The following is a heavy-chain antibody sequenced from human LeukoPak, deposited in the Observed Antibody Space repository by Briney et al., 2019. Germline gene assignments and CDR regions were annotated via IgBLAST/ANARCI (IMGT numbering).Heavy chain of an antibody. CDR2: ISSSSSYR. CDR3: ARDGYCSSTSCYLYYYYYGMDV. Sequence: GGSLRLSCAASGFTFSSYSMNWVRQAPGKGLEWVSSISSSSSYRYYADSVKGRFTISRDNAKNSLYLQMNSLRAEDTAVYYCARDGYCSSTSCYLYYYYYGMDVWGQGTTVTVSS. V-gene: IGHV3-21*01. D-gene: IGHD2-2*03. CDR1: GFTFSSYS. J-gene: IGHJ6*02.